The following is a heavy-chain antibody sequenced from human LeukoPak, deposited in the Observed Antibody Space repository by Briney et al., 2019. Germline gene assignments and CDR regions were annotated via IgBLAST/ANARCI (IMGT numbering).Heavy chain of an antibody. J-gene: IGHJ6*03. D-gene: IGHD1-14*01. Sequence: SVKVSCKASGGTFSSYAISWVRQAPGQGLEWMGRIIPIFGTANYAQKFQGRVTITTDESTSTAYMEQSSLRSEDTAVYYCASLVLRSYYYYMDVWGKGTTVTVSS. CDR2: IIPIFGTA. V-gene: IGHV1-69*05. CDR1: GGTFSSYA. CDR3: ASLVLRSYYYYMDV.